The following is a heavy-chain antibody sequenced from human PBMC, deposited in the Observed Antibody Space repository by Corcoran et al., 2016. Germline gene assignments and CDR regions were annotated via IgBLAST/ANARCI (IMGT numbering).Heavy chain of an antibody. CDR1: GFSFSSYS. J-gene: IGHJ4*02. D-gene: IGHD6-19*01. V-gene: IGHV3-48*04. CDR3: AGDRGGSAWPLFDY. CDR2: IRSDSSTI. Sequence: EVQLVESGGGLVQPGGSLRLSCAASGFSFSSYSMNWVRQAPGKGLEWVSYIRSDSSTIYYADSVEGRFTISRDNAQNSLYLQMNSLRAEDTAVYYCAGDRGGSAWPLFDYWGQVALVTVSS.